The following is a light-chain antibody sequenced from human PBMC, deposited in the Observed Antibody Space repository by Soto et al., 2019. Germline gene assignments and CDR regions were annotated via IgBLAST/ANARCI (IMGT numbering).Light chain of an antibody. CDR1: QSVSSNY. Sequence: EIVLTQXPGTLSLSPGERATLSCRSSQSVSSNYLAWYQQKPDQAPRLVIYDVSGRATGIPDRFSGSGSGTDFTLTISRLEPEDFAVYYCQQYGSSPTFGQGTKVEIK. CDR2: DVS. CDR3: QQYGSSPT. V-gene: IGKV3-20*01. J-gene: IGKJ1*01.